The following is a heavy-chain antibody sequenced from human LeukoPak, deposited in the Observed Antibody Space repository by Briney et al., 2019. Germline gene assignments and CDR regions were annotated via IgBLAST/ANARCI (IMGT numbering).Heavy chain of an antibody. CDR2: ISYSGNT. CDR1: GGSISSSDYY. D-gene: IGHD3-22*01. Sequence: SETLSLTCTVSGGSISSSDYYWGWIRQTPGKGLEWIGSISYSGNTYDNPFLISRVTISVDTSKNQFSLRWNSVTAADTAVYYCARIVRPTFYYDNSAYWEGSEQRYFDYWGQGTLVTVSS. J-gene: IGHJ4*02. V-gene: IGHV4-39*07. CDR3: ARIVRPTFYYDNSAYWEGSEQRYFDY.